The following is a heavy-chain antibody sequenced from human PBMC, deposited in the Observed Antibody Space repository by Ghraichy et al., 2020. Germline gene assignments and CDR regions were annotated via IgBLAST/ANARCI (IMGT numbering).Heavy chain of an antibody. D-gene: IGHD1-1*01. V-gene: IGHV3-30*02. CDR3: AKVLGNYDYYYGMDV. CDR1: GFTFSSYG. CDR2: IRYDGSNK. J-gene: IGHJ6*02. Sequence: GGSLRLSCAASGFTFSSYGMHWVRQAPGKGLEWVAFIRYDGSNKYYADSVKGRFTISRDNSKNTLYLQMNSLRAEDTAVYYCAKVLGNYDYYYGMDVWGQGTTVTVSS.